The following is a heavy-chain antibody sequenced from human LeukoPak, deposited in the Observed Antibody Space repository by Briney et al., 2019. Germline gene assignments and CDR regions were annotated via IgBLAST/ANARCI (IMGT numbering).Heavy chain of an antibody. CDR2: THTNGDI. V-gene: IGHV4-4*07. CDR3: TRGHGWTDY. J-gene: IGHJ4*02. CDR1: SVSISTYY. D-gene: IGHD6-19*01. Sequence: SETLSLTCIVSSVSISTYYWTWIRQPAGKGLEWIGRTHTNGDINYNPSLKSRVTMSVDTSKNQFSLNLSSVTAADTAVYYCTRGHGWTDYWGQGTLVTVSS.